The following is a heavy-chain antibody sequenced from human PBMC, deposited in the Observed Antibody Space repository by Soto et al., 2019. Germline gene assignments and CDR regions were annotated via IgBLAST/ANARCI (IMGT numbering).Heavy chain of an antibody. CDR1: GGSISSSSYY. Sequence: PSETLSLTCTVSGGSISSSSYYWGWIRQPPGKGLEWIGSIYYSGSTYYNPSLKSRVTISVDTSKNQFSLKLSSVTAADTAVYYCARSYYYDSSGYYYWGQGTLVTVSS. V-gene: IGHV4-39*01. CDR2: IYYSGST. J-gene: IGHJ4*02. D-gene: IGHD3-22*01. CDR3: ARSYYYDSSGYYY.